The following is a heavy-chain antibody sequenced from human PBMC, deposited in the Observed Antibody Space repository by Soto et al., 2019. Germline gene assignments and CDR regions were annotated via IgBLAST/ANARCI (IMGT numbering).Heavy chain of an antibody. CDR3: ATGRTEGHYFDS. Sequence: VGSLRLSCAASGFTVSSKYMSWVRQAPGKGLEWVSLIYGGGTIYYADSVKGRFTISRDNSKNTLYLQMNSLRIEDTAVYYCATGRTEGHYFDSWGQGTLVTVSS. D-gene: IGHD1-26*01. V-gene: IGHV3-53*01. J-gene: IGHJ4*02. CDR2: IYGGGTI. CDR1: GFTVSSKY.